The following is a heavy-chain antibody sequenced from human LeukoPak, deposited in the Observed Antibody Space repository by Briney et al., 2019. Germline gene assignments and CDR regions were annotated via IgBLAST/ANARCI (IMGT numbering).Heavy chain of an antibody. CDR2: INPNSGGT. CDR3: ARDSLRLQLFDY. D-gene: IGHD4-11*01. Sequence: GASVKVSCKASGYTFTGYYMHWVRRAPGQGLEWMGWINPNSGGTNYAQKFQGRVTMTRDTSISTAYMELSRLRSDDTAVYYCARDSLRLQLFDYWGQGTLVTVSS. V-gene: IGHV1-2*02. J-gene: IGHJ4*02. CDR1: GYTFTGYY.